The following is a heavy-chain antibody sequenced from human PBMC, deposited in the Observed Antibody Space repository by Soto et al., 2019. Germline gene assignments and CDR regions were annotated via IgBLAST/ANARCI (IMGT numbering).Heavy chain of an antibody. V-gene: IGHV1-18*04. CDR3: ARDRLLSSGYYLFGEYNWFDP. Sequence: QVQLVQSGAEVKKPGASVKISCKASGYAFTNYGISWVRQAPGQGLEWMGWINAYNGNTDYAQKFQGRVTMATDTSTSTAYMDLRSLRSDDTAVYFCARDRLLSSGYYLFGEYNWFDPWGQGTLVTVSS. CDR2: INAYNGNT. D-gene: IGHD6-19*01. J-gene: IGHJ5*02. CDR1: GYAFTNYG.